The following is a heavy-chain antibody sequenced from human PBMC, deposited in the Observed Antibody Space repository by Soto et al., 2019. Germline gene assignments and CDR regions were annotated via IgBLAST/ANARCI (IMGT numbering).Heavy chain of an antibody. CDR3: ARGRVGATTLDF. Sequence: PSETLSLTCTVSGGSIIHNYWAWIRQSPGKGLELIGSTYYRGSTNYSPSLQSRATMSVGASKNRLSLKLSSVTTADTALYFCARGRVGATTLDFWGQGIKVTVSS. J-gene: IGHJ4*02. D-gene: IGHD1-26*01. V-gene: IGHV4-59*01. CDR2: TYYRGST. CDR1: GGSIIHNY.